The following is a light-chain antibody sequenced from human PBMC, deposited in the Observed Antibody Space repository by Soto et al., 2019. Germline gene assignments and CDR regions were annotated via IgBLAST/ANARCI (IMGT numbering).Light chain of an antibody. CDR2: EVT. V-gene: IGLV2-8*01. J-gene: IGLJ2*01. CDR1: SSDIGGYDF. Sequence: SALTQPTSASGSRGQSVTISCTGTSSDIGGYDFVSWYQQHPGKAPNLLIYEVTKRPSGVPDRFSGSKSGNTASLTVSGLQAEDEADYYCSSHAGSNNLLFGGGTKLTVL. CDR3: SSHAGSNNLL.